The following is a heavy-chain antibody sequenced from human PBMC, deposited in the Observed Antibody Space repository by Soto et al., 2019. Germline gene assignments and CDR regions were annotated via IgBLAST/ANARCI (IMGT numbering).Heavy chain of an antibody. CDR1: VFSIISIVYY. CDR3: ARAAKVEMAKKRNEYFEY. D-gene: IGHD5-12*01. Sequence: NPSDTLSLTCTFSVFSIISIVYYLSFIRQQPRKCLEWIVYIYYIGSTYYNQSLKIRVTISVETSKNQFSLKLSSVTAADTAVYYCARAAKVEMAKKRNEYFEYWGQGIMVIVSS. CDR2: IYYIGST. V-gene: IGHV4-31*03. J-gene: IGHJ4*02.